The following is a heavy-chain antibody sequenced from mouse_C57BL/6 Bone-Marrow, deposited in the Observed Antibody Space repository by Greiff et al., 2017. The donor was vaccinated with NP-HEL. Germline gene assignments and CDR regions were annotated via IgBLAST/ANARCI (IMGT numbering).Heavy chain of an antibody. V-gene: IGHV1-9*01. J-gene: IGHJ2*01. Sequence: QVQLQQSGAELMKPGASVRISCKATGYTFSSYWIEWVKQRPGHGLEWIGEILPGSGSTKYNENLKGKATFTADTSSNTADMQLSSLTSEDSAVYYSARSNYYGSSSYFDNWGQGTTLTVSS. CDR2: ILPGSGST. CDR3: ARSNYYGSSSYFDN. D-gene: IGHD1-1*01. CDR1: GYTFSSYW.